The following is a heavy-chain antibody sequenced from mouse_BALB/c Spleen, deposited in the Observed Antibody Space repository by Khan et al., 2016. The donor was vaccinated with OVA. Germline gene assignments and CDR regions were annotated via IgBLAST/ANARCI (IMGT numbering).Heavy chain of an antibody. Sequence: QVTLKESGPGLVAPSQNLSITCTVSGFSLSDYGVSWIRQPPGKGLEWLGVIWGGGSTYYNSALKSRLSISKDNSKSQVFLKISSLQSDDTAMFYCAKGVWSYYYTLDYWGQGTSVTVSS. J-gene: IGHJ4*01. CDR1: GFSLSDYG. CDR2: IWGGGST. V-gene: IGHV2-6-5*01. CDR3: AKGVWSYYYTLDY.